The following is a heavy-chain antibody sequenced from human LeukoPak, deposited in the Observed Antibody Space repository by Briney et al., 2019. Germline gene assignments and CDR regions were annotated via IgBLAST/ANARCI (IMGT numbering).Heavy chain of an antibody. J-gene: IGHJ4*02. V-gene: IGHV4-39*01. Sequence: PSETLSLTCTVSGGSISSGSYYWGWIRQPPGKGLEWIGSIYYSGSTYYNPSLKSRVTISVDTSKNQFSLKLSSVTAADTAVYYCARQSRATLFDYWGQGTLVTVSS. D-gene: IGHD5-12*01. CDR1: GGSISSGSYY. CDR2: IYYSGST. CDR3: ARQSRATLFDY.